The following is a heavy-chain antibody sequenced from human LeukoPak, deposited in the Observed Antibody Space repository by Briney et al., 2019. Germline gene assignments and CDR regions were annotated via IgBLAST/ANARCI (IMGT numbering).Heavy chain of an antibody. Sequence: GASVKVSCKASGYTFTSYGISWVRQAPGQGLEWMGWISGYNGHTNYAQKLQGRVTMATDTSTTTTYMELRSLRSDDTAVYYCARGWSPALGSHEGAFDIWGQGTMVTVSS. J-gene: IGHJ3*02. CDR2: ISGYNGHT. CDR3: ARGWSPALGSHEGAFDI. D-gene: IGHD2-15*01. V-gene: IGHV1-18*01. CDR1: GYTFTSYG.